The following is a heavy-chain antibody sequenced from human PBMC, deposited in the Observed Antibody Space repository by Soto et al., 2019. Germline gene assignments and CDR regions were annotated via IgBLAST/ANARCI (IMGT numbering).Heavy chain of an antibody. CDR1: GYTFTTYD. V-gene: IGHV1-8*02. CDR3: ARVDTAMDLFDY. D-gene: IGHD5-18*01. Sequence: ASVKVSCKASGYTFTTYDISWVRQAPGQGLEWMGWMNPNSGNTGYAQKFQGRVTMTRNTSISTAYMELSSLRSEDTAVYYCARVDTAMDLFDYWGQGTLVTVSS. J-gene: IGHJ4*02. CDR2: MNPNSGNT.